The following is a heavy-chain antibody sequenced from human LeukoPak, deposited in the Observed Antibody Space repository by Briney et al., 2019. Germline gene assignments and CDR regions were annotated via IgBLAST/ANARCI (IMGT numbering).Heavy chain of an antibody. CDR2: IYHSGST. Sequence: NPSQTLSLTCTVSGGSISSGGYYWSWIRQPPGKGLEWIGYIYHSGSTYHNPSLKSRVTISVDRSKNQFSLKLSSVTAADTAVYYCARLSIAAAGTFDYWGQGTLVTVSS. J-gene: IGHJ4*02. CDR1: GGSISSGGYY. V-gene: IGHV4-30-2*01. D-gene: IGHD6-13*01. CDR3: ARLSIAAAGTFDY.